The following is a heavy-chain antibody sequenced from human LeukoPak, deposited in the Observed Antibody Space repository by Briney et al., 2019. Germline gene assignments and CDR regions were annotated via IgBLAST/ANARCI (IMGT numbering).Heavy chain of an antibody. CDR3: ARVRVGASRKDAFDI. J-gene: IGHJ3*02. Sequence: QTGGSLRLSCAASGFTFSSYAMHWVRQAPGKGLEYVSAISSNGGSTYYANSVKGRFTISRDNSKNTLYLQMGSLRAEDTAVYYCARVRVGASRKDAFDIWGQGTMVTVSS. V-gene: IGHV3-64*01. D-gene: IGHD1-26*01. CDR2: ISSNGGST. CDR1: GFTFSSYA.